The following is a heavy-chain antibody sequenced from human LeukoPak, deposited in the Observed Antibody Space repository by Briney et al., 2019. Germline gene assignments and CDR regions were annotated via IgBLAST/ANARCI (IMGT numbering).Heavy chain of an antibody. CDR1: GGSISSYY. CDR3: ARDRTGYSYVRAFDI. Sequence: SETLSLTCTASGGSISSYYWSWIRQPPGKGLEWIGYIYYSGSTNYNPSLKSRVTISVDTSKNQFSLKLSSVTAADTAVYYCARDRTGYSYVRAFDIWGQGTMVTVSS. CDR2: IYYSGST. V-gene: IGHV4-59*01. J-gene: IGHJ3*02. D-gene: IGHD5-18*01.